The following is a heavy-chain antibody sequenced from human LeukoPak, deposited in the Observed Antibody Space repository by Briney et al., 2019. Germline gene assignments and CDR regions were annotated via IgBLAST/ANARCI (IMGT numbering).Heavy chain of an antibody. CDR2: INHSGST. V-gene: IGHV4-34*01. J-gene: IGHJ6*03. CDR3: ARATYYNDSSRYYLYHYYYMDV. CDR1: GGSLSAYY. Sequence: KSSEALSLTCAVYGGSLSAYYRSWIRRPPRKGLEWIGEINHSGSTNYNPSLKSRVTISVGTSKHQFCLKLRSVPAGDSAVYYCARATYYNDSSRYYLYHYYYMDVWGKGTTVTVSS. D-gene: IGHD3-22*01.